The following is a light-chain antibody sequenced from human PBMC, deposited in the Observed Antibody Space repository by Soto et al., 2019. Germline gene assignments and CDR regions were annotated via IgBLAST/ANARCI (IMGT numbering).Light chain of an antibody. V-gene: IGKV1-39*01. Sequence: DIQMTQSPASLSASIGDRVIITCRASQSISNYLNWYQHKPGRAPKFLIYAASSLQSGVPSRFSGSGSLTDFTLTISSLQREDFGTYFCQQSFSSSWTFGQGTKVE. CDR2: AAS. CDR1: QSISNY. CDR3: QQSFSSSWT. J-gene: IGKJ1*01.